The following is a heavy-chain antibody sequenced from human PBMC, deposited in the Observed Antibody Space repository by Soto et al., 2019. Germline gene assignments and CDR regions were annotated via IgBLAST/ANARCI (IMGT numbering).Heavy chain of an antibody. CDR2: IINSGGTT. CDR3: ARTLGTLSGVEYFQH. D-gene: IGHD7-27*01. CDR1: GLTFSSYG. V-gene: IGHV3-23*01. Sequence: EVQVLESGGGLVQPGGSLRLSCAASGLTFSSYGMSWVRQAPGKGLEWVSSIINSGGTTYYVDSVKGRFTISRDNSKNTLDLQITSLRAEDTAVYYCARTLGTLSGVEYFQHWGQGTLVTVSS. J-gene: IGHJ1*01.